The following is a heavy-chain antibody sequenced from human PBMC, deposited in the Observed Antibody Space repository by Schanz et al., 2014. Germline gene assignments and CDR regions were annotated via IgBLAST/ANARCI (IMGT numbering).Heavy chain of an antibody. D-gene: IGHD4-17*01. CDR2: IIPILGIA. CDR3: ATLDYADSVS. J-gene: IGHJ5*02. Sequence: QVQLVQSGAEVKKPGSSMKVSCKASGGTFNSYTINWVRQAPGQGLEWMGRIIPILGIANYAQKFQGRVTMTTDTSTGTAYMELRSLRYEDTAVYYCATLDYADSVSWGQGTLVTVSS. V-gene: IGHV1-69*02. CDR1: GGTFNSYT.